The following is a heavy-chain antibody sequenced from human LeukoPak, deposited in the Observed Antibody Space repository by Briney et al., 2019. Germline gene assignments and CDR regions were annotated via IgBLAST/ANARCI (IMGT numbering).Heavy chain of an antibody. J-gene: IGHJ4*02. CDR3: AKDIEAYYESSGYFFDY. V-gene: IGHV3-23*01. CDR2: ISGSGGST. CDR1: RFTFSSYA. Sequence: GGSLRLSCAAYRFTFSSYARSWVRQAPGKGLEWLSAISGSGGSTYYADSVKGRFTISRDNSKNTLYLQMNSLRAEDTALYYCAKDIEAYYESSGYFFDYWGPGTLVTVSS. D-gene: IGHD3-22*01.